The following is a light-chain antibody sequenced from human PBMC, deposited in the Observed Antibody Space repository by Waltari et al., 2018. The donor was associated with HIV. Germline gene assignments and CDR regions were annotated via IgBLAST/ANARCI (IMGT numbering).Light chain of an antibody. J-gene: IGLJ2*01. CDR2: QVS. V-gene: IGLV2-23*02. CDR3: CSYTSSSAYVI. Sequence: QSAPTQPASVSGSPGQSITISCTGTSSDVGLYNLVSWYQQYPGKAPKLMIYQVSERPSGVSPRFSGSKSGNTASLTISGLQAEDEADYYGCSYTSSSAYVIFGGGTKLIVL. CDR1: SSDVGLYNL.